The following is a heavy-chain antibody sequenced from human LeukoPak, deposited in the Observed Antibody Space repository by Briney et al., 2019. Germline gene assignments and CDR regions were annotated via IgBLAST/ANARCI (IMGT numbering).Heavy chain of an antibody. CDR1: GYTFTSYG. CDR2: ISAYNGNT. V-gene: IGHV1-18*01. D-gene: IGHD2-8*01. J-gene: IGHJ5*02. Sequence: GASVKVSCKASGYTFTSYGISWVRQAPGQGLEWMGWISAYNGNTNYAQKLQGRVTMTTDTSTSTAYMELRSLRSDDTAVYYCARTVPMVYARGLLFDPWGQGTLVTVSS. CDR3: ARTVPMVYARGLLFDP.